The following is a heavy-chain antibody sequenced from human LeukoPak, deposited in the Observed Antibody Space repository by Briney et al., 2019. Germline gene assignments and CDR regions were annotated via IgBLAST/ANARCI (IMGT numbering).Heavy chain of an antibody. D-gene: IGHD3-10*01. J-gene: IGHJ5*02. CDR2: INHSGST. CDR1: GGSFSGYY. CDR3: ARRRSYYGSGSYTGLLVWFDP. Sequence: SETLSLTCAVYGGSFSGYYWSWIRQPPGKGLEWIGEINHSGSTNYNPSLKSRVTISVDTSKNQFSLKLSSVTAADTAVYYCARRRSYYGSGSYTGLLVWFDPWGQGTLVTVSS. V-gene: IGHV4-34*01.